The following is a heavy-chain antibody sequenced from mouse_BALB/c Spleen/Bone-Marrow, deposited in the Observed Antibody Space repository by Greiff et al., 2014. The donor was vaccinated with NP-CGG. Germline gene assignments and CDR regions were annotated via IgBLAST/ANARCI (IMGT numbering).Heavy chain of an antibody. J-gene: IGHJ2*01. V-gene: IGHV14-3*02. CDR2: IDPANGNT. CDR3: ARYYYGSSYFDY. CDR1: GFNIKDTY. Sequence: EVQLQQSGAELVKPGASVKLSCTASGFNIKDTYMHWVKQRPEQGLEWIGRIDPANGNTKYDPKFQGKATITADTSSNTAHLQLSSPTSEDTAVYYCARYYYGSSYFDYWGQGTTLTVSS. D-gene: IGHD1-1*01.